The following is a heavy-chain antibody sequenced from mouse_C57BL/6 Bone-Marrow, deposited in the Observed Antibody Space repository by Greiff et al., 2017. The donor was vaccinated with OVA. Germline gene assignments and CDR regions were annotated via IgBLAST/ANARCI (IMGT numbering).Heavy chain of an antibody. CDR3: VRRYDGHYGGFAY. D-gene: IGHD1-1*01. CDR2: IRSKSNNYAT. CDR1: GFSFNTYA. Sequence: EVKLVESGGGLVQPKGSLKLSCAASGFSFNTYAMNWVRQAPGKGLEWVARIRSKSNNYATYYADSVKDRFTISRDDSESMLYLQMNNLKTEDTAMYYCVRRYDGHYGGFAYWGQGTLVTVSA. V-gene: IGHV10-1*01. J-gene: IGHJ3*01.